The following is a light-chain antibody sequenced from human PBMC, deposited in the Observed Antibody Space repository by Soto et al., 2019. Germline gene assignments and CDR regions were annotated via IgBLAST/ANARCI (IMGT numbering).Light chain of an antibody. V-gene: IGKV1-12*01. CDR3: QQRSNWRVT. CDR1: QGISSW. CDR2: AAS. Sequence: DIQMTQSPSFVSAYVGDRVVIACRASQGISSWLAWYQQKPGKAPKLLIYAASNLQTGVPARFSGSGSATEFTLTISSLEPEDIAVYYCQQRSNWRVTFGGGTKVDNK. J-gene: IGKJ4*01.